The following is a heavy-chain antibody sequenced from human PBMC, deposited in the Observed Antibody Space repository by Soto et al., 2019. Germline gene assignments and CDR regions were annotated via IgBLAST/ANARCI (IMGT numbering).Heavy chain of an antibody. V-gene: IGHV4-61*01. J-gene: IGHJ4*02. CDR1: GCSVSRDSNF. Sequence: SETLSLTCAVSGCSVSRDSNFWSWIRQPPGKGLEWIGYIYYSGPSRYNPSLESRVTISIDSSKNQVSLTLTSVTAADTAVYYCARGYSHYAHWGRGTLVTVSS. D-gene: IGHD4-4*01. CDR2: IYYSGPS. CDR3: ARGYSHYAH.